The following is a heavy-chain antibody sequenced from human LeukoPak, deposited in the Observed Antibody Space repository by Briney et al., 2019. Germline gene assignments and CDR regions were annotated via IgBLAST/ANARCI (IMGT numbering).Heavy chain of an antibody. CDR2: ISGSGGST. CDR3: AKDDMITFGGVIATPFDY. D-gene: IGHD3-16*02. J-gene: IGHJ4*02. V-gene: IGHV3-23*01. CDR1: GFTFSSYA. Sequence: GGSLRLSCAASGFTFSSYAVSWVRQAPGKGLEWVSAISGSGGSTYYADSVKGRFTISRDNSKNTLYLQMNSLRAEDTAVYYCAKDDMITFGGVIATPFDYWGQGTLVTVSS.